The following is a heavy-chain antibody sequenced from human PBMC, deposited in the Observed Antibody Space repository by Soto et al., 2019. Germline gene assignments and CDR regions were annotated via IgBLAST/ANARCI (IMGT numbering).Heavy chain of an antibody. CDR3: ARHERVADAFDI. D-gene: IGHD1-1*01. J-gene: IGHJ3*02. Sequence: PSEPLSLTCTVSGGSISSSSYYWGWIRPPPGKGLGWIGSIYYSGSTYYNPSLKSRVTISVDTSKNQFSLQLSSVTAADTAVCYCARHERVADAFDIWARGKWSPSPQ. V-gene: IGHV4-39*01. CDR2: IYYSGST. CDR1: GGSISSSSYY.